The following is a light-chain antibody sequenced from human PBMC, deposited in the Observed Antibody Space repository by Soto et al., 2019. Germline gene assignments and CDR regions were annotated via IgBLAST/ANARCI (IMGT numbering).Light chain of an antibody. CDR1: NIGSKR. CDR2: EDS. V-gene: IGLV3-21*02. J-gene: IGLJ1*01. CDR3: QVWDSTSDLAV. Sequence: SYELTQPPSVSVAPGQTARMTCGGNNIGSKRVQWYQHKAGHAPVMVVYEDSVRPSGIPERFSGSNSGNTATLTISRVEAGDEADYCQVWDSTSDLAVFGTGTKLTVL.